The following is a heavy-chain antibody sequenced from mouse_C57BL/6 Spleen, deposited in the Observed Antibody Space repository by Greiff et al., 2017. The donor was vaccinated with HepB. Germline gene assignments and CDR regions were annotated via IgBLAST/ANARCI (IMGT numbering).Heavy chain of an antibody. Sequence: QVQLKQSGAELARPGASVKMSCKASGYTFTSYTMHWVKQRPGQGLEWIGYINPSSGYTKYNQKFKDKATLTADKSSSTAYMQLSSLTSEDSAVYYCARSYYGSSYDYAMDYWGQGTSVTVSS. J-gene: IGHJ4*01. V-gene: IGHV1-4*01. CDR3: ARSYYGSSYDYAMDY. CDR1: GYTFTSYT. CDR2: INPSSGYT. D-gene: IGHD1-1*01.